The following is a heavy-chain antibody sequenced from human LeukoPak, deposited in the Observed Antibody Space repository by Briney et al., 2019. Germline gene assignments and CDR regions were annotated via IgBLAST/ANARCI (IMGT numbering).Heavy chain of an antibody. Sequence: GGSLRLSCAASGFTFSIYAMSWVRQAPGKGLEWVSVTYSGGSTYYADSVKGRFTISRDNSKNTLYLQMNSLRAEDTAVYYCAREDSGSYYYYYWGQGTLVTVSS. CDR3: AREDSGSYYYYY. CDR1: GFTFSIYA. D-gene: IGHD1-26*01. V-gene: IGHV3-66*01. CDR2: TYSGGST. J-gene: IGHJ4*02.